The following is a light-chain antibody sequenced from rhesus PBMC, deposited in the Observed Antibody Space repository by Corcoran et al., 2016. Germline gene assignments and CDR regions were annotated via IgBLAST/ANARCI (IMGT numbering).Light chain of an antibody. CDR1: ENVNNY. Sequence: DIQMTQSPSSLSASVGDRVTITCRASENVNNYLHWYQQKPGKAPKLLIYAASTLQSGVPSRFSGSGSGTDSTLPISSLQPEDVATYYCQHSYGTPLTFGGGTKVEIK. J-gene: IGKJ4*01. V-gene: IGKV1-74*01. CDR2: AAS. CDR3: QHSYGTPLT.